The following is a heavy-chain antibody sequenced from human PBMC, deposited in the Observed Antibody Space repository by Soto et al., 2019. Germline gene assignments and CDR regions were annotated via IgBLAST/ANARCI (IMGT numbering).Heavy chain of an antibody. CDR3: ARVGVEGYCSSTSCYTTSGYFDH. CDR2: IYTSGST. J-gene: IGHJ4*02. D-gene: IGHD2-2*02. Sequence: QVQLQESGPGLVKPSETLSLTCTVSGGSISSYYWSWIRQPAGKGLEWIGRIYTSGSTNYNPSLKSRVTMSVDTSKNQFSLKLSSVTAADTAVYYCARVGVEGYCSSTSCYTTSGYFDHWGQGTLVTVSS. CDR1: GGSISSYY. V-gene: IGHV4-4*07.